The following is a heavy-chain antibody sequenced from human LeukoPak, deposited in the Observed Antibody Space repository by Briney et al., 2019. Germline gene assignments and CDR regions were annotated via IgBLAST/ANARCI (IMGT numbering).Heavy chain of an antibody. J-gene: IGHJ4*02. CDR1: GFTFDDYA. CDR2: INSDGSST. Sequence: GGSLRLSCAASGFTFDDYAMHWVRHAPGKGLVWVSRINSDGSSTIYADSVKGRFTISRDNAKNTLYLQMNSLRAEDTAAYYCARDPADVLLWFGELLDGPLDYWGEGTLVSVSS. V-gene: IGHV3-74*01. CDR3: ARDPADVLLWFGELLDGPLDY. D-gene: IGHD3-10*01.